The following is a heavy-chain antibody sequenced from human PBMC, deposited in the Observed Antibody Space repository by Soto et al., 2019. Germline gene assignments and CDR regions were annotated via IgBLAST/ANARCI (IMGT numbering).Heavy chain of an antibody. CDR3: AGRYFDWLPRKDYYYYGMDV. J-gene: IGHJ6*02. CDR1: GGSISSGGYY. Sequence: TSETLSLTCTFSGGSISSGGYYWSWIRQHPGKGLEWIGYIYYSGSTYYNPSLKSRVTISVDTSKNQFSLKLSSVTAADTAVYYCAGRYFDWLPRKDYYYYGMDVWGQGTTVTVSS. D-gene: IGHD3-9*01. CDR2: IYYSGST. V-gene: IGHV4-31*03.